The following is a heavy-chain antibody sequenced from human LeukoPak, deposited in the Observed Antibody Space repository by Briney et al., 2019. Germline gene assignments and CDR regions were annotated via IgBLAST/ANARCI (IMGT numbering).Heavy chain of an antibody. D-gene: IGHD2-2*01. CDR3: ARDLANDIVVVPAADNWFDP. CDR1: GYTFTSYG. CDR2: ISAYNGNT. Sequence: PRASVKVSCKASGYTFTSYGISWVRQAPGQGLEWMGWISAYNGNTNYAQKLQGRVTMTTDTSTSTAYMELRSLRSDDTAVYYCARDLANDIVVVPAADNWFDPWGQGTLVTVSS. J-gene: IGHJ5*02. V-gene: IGHV1-18*01.